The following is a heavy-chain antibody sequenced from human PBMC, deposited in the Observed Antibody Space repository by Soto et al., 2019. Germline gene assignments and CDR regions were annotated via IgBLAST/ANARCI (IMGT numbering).Heavy chain of an antibody. CDR2: INHSGST. V-gene: IGHV4-34*01. CDR1: GGSFSGYY. D-gene: IGHD4-17*01. J-gene: IGHJ5*02. CDR3: ARAHGYGDYVGNWFDP. Sequence: SETLSLTCAVYGGSFSGYYWSWIRQPPGKGLEWIGEINHSGSTNYNPSLKSRVTISVDTSKNQFSLKLSSVTAADTAVYYCARAHGYGDYVGNWFDPWGQGTLVTVSS.